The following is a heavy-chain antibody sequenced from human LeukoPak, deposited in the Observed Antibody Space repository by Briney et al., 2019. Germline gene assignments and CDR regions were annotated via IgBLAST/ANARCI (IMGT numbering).Heavy chain of an antibody. CDR3: ARDGIAVAASGFDY. J-gene: IGHJ4*02. CDR2: IIPIFGTA. V-gene: IGHV1-69*13. CDR1: GGTFSSYA. Sequence: GASVKVSCKASGGTFSSYAISWVRQAPGQGLEWMGGIIPIFGTANCAQKFQGRVTITADESTNTAYMELSSLRSEDTAVYYCARDGIAVAASGFDYWGQGTLVTVSS. D-gene: IGHD6-19*01.